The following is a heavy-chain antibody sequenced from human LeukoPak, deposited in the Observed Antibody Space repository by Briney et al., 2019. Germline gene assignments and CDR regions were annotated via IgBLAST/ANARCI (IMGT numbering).Heavy chain of an antibody. J-gene: IGHJ4*02. D-gene: IGHD3-10*01. Sequence: PGGSLRLSCAASGFTFSSYAMSWVRQAPGKGLEWVSAISGSGGSTYYADSVKGRFTISRDNSKNTLYLQMNSLRAEDTAVYYCAKVGTLLWFGELSESGWGQGTLVTVSS. CDR2: ISGSGGST. CDR1: GFTFSSYA. V-gene: IGHV3-23*01. CDR3: AKVGTLLWFGELSESG.